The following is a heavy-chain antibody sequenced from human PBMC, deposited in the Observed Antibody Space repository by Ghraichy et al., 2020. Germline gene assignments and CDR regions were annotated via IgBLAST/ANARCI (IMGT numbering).Heavy chain of an antibody. Sequence: LSLTCAASGFILGNQAMSWVRQAPGKGLEWVSAISGSSGSTYYADSVKGRFTISRGNPKNTVYLQMNSLRAEDTAVYHCAKGPTYYDILTGHHHIWYFDLWGRGTLVTVSS. D-gene: IGHD3-9*01. CDR3: AKGPTYYDILTGHHHIWYFDL. CDR1: GFILGNQA. V-gene: IGHV3-23*01. CDR2: ISGSSGST. J-gene: IGHJ2*01.